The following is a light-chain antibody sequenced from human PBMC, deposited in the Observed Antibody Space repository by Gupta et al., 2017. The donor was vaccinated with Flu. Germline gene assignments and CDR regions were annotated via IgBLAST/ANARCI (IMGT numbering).Light chain of an antibody. Sequence: QSALTQPASVSGSPGLSITISCTGTSSDIGYSNYVSWYQQHPGQAPKLMMYDVSERPPGVSSRFSGSKSGNTASLTISGLQAEDDADYYCSSYTRFTTLIFGTGTRVTVL. CDR3: SSYTRFTTLI. CDR1: SSDIGYSNY. J-gene: IGLJ1*01. CDR2: DVS. V-gene: IGLV2-14*01.